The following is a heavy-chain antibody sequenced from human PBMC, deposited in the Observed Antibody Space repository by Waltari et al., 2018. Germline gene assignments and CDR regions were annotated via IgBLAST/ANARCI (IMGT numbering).Heavy chain of an antibody. V-gene: IGHV1-69*01. D-gene: IGHD4-4*01. CDR3: ARRATVTTHPYYYGMDV. J-gene: IGHJ6*02. Sequence: QVQLVQSGAEVKKPGSSVKVSCKASGGTFSSYAISWVRQAPGQGLEWMGGIIPLFGTANFAQKFQGRVTITADESTSTAYMELSSLRSEDTAVYYCARRATVTTHPYYYGMDVWGQGTTVTVSS. CDR1: GGTFSSYA. CDR2: IIPLFGTA.